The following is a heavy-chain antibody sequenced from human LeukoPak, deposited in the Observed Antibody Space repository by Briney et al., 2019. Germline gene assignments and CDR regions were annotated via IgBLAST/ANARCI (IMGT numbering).Heavy chain of an antibody. Sequence: ASVKVSCKASGGTFSSYAISWVRQAPGQGLEWMGGIIPIFGTANYAQKFQGRVTITADESTSTAYMELSSLRSEDTAVYYCASLAYCGGDCYSGPFDYWGQGTLVTVSS. J-gene: IGHJ4*02. CDR3: ASLAYCGGDCYSGPFDY. CDR1: GGTFSSYA. V-gene: IGHV1-69*13. D-gene: IGHD2-21*02. CDR2: IIPIFGTA.